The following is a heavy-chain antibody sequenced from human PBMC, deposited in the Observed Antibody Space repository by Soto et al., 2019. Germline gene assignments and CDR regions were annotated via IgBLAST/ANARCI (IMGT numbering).Heavy chain of an antibody. Sequence: DILVRTFNSYGGSICSYYWSQIRPPPGPGLELIGYHYFSGCTNYNPSLKSRVTISVDTSKNQFSLKLSSVTAADTAVYYCASHAPYYNILTGYYYNGMDVWGQGSTVT. V-gene: IGHV4-59*08. D-gene: IGHD3-9*01. CDR2: HYFSGCT. J-gene: IGHJ6*02. CDR3: ASHAPYYNILTGYYYNGMDV. CDR1: GGSICSYY.